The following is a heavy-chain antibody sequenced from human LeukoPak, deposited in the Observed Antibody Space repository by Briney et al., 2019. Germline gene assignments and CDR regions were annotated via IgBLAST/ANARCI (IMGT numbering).Heavy chain of an antibody. V-gene: IGHV3-15*01. Sequence: GGSLRLSCAASGFTFSNARMSWVRQAPGKGLEWVGRIKSKTDGGTTDYAAPVKGRFTISRDDSKNTLYLQMNSLKTEDTAVYYCTSHCSSTSCYGMDVWGQGTTVTVSS. CDR2: IKSKTDGGTT. D-gene: IGHD2-2*01. CDR3: TSHCSSTSCYGMDV. CDR1: GFTFSNAR. J-gene: IGHJ6*02.